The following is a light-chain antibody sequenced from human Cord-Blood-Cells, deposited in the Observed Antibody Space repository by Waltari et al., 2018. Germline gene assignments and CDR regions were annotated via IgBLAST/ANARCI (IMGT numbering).Light chain of an antibody. CDR2: GAS. Sequence: EIVLPQSPGPLSLSPGERATLSCRASQSVSSSYLAWYQQKPGQAPRLLIYGASSRATGIPDRFSGSGSGTDFTLTISRLEPEDFAVYYCQQYGSSPALTFGGGTKVEIK. V-gene: IGKV3-20*01. CDR1: QSVSSSY. CDR3: QQYGSSPALT. J-gene: IGKJ4*01.